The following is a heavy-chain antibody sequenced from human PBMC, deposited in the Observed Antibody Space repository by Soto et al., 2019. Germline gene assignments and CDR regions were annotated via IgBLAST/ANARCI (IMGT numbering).Heavy chain of an antibody. V-gene: IGHV3-48*02. Sequence: GGSLRLSCAASGFTFSSYSMNWVRQAPGKGLEWVSYISSSSSTIYYADSVEGRFTISRDNAKNSLYLQMNSLRDEDTAVYYCARAIYSSSSVWGYYYYGMDVWGQGTTVTVSS. J-gene: IGHJ6*02. CDR1: GFTFSSYS. CDR2: ISSSSSTI. D-gene: IGHD6-6*01. CDR3: ARAIYSSSSVWGYYYYGMDV.